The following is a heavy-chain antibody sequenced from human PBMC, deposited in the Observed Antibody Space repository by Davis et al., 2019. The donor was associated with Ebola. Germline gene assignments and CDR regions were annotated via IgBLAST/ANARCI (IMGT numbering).Heavy chain of an antibody. CDR2: INAGNGNT. Sequence: ASVKVSCKASGYTFTSYAMHLVRQAPGQRLEWMGWINAGNGNTKYSQKLQGRVTVTTDTSTSTAYMELRSLRSDDTAVYYCARPPCTSCSMDVWGQGTTVTVSS. D-gene: IGHD2-2*01. V-gene: IGHV1-3*01. CDR3: ARPPCTSCSMDV. CDR1: GYTFTSYA. J-gene: IGHJ6*02.